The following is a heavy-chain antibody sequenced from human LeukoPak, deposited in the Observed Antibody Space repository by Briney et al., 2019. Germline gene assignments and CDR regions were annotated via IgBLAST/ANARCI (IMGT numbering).Heavy chain of an antibody. V-gene: IGHV4-39*07. CDR2: IFYSGST. CDR1: GGSISTSNYY. J-gene: IGHJ3*02. D-gene: IGHD3-10*01. CDR3: ARQRVRGVVLSAFDI. Sequence: SETLSLTCTVSGGSISTSNYYWGWIRQPPGKGLEWIGNIFYSGSTYYSPSLKSRVTISLDTSRNQFSLKLTSVTAADTAVYYCARQRVRGVVLSAFDIWGQGTMVTVSS.